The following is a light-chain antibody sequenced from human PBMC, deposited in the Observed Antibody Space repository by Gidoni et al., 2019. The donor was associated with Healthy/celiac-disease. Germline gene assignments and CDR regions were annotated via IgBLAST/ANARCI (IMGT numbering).Light chain of an antibody. Sequence: SYELTQPPSVSVSPGQTASITCSGDKLGDKYACWYQQKPGQSPVLVIYQDSKRPSGIPERFSGSNSGNTATLTISGTQAMDEADYYCQAWALGANYVFGTGTKVTVL. CDR2: QDS. V-gene: IGLV3-1*01. CDR3: QAWALGANYV. J-gene: IGLJ1*01. CDR1: KLGDKY.